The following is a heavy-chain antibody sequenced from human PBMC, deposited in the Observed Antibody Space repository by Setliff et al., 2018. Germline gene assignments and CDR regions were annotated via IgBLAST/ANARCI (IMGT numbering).Heavy chain of an antibody. CDR3: AKDRQGGATEPLNAFDI. J-gene: IGHJ3*02. Sequence: GSLRLSCAASGFSFSSYGMHWGRQAPGKGLEWVAFIRYDGSNKYYADSVKGQFTISRDNSKNTLYLQMNSLRVEDTAVYYCAKDRQGGATEPLNAFDIWGQGTMVTVSS. CDR2: IRYDGSNK. CDR1: GFSFSSYG. V-gene: IGHV3-30*02. D-gene: IGHD1-26*01.